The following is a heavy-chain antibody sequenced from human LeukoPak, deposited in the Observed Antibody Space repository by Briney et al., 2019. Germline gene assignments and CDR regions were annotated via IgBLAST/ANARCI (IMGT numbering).Heavy chain of an antibody. V-gene: IGHV3-64D*09. D-gene: IGHD5-24*01. CDR1: GFTFSSYW. CDR3: VKVKEMSTIFDASDI. J-gene: IGHJ3*02. Sequence: PGGSLRLSCAASGFTFSSYWMSWVRQAPGKRLEYVSAISNNGGSTYNADSVKGRFTISRDNSKNTLYLQMSSLRAEDTAVYYCVKVKEMSTIFDASDIWGQGTMVTVSS. CDR2: ISNNGGST.